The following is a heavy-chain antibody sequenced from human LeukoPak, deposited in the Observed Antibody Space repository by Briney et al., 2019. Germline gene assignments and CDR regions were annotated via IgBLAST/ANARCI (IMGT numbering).Heavy chain of an antibody. D-gene: IGHD6-13*01. J-gene: IGHJ4*02. CDR1: GYTFTDYY. V-gene: IGHV1-2*02. CDR2: INPNSGGT. Sequence: ASVRVSFKASGYTFTDYYMHWVRQAPGQGLEWMGWINPNSGGTKDAQKFQGRVTMTRDTSISTAYMELSRLRSDDTAVYYCARSVEQLANFDYWGQGTLVTVSS. CDR3: ARSVEQLANFDY.